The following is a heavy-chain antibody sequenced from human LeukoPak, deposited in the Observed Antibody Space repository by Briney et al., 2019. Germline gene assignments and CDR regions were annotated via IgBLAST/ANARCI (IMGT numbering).Heavy chain of an antibody. CDR2: INKKDKGYATAT. D-gene: IGHD1-26*01. Sequence: PGGSLRLSCAASGFTFSGSAVHWVRQSSGEGLEWVGQINKKDKGYATATAYAASVKGRFTISRDDSINTAYLQMKSLKTEDTALYYCTRDSATYNCFDPWGQGTLVTVSS. CDR1: GFTFSGSA. J-gene: IGHJ5*02. V-gene: IGHV3-73*01. CDR3: TRDSATYNCFDP.